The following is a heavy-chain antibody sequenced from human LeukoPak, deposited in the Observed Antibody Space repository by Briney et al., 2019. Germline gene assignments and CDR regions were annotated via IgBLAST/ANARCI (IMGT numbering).Heavy chain of an antibody. J-gene: IGHJ4*02. CDR3: TTVPLLLSGEQNRPFDY. CDR1: GFTFSNAW. V-gene: IGHV3-15*01. D-gene: IGHD5-12*01. CDR2: IKSKTDGGTT. Sequence: GGSLRLSCAASGFTFSNAWMSWVRQAPGKGLEWVGRIKSKTDGGTTDYAAPVKGRFTISRDDSKNTLYLQMNSLKTEDTAVYYCTTVPLLLSGEQNRPFDYWGQGTLVTVYS.